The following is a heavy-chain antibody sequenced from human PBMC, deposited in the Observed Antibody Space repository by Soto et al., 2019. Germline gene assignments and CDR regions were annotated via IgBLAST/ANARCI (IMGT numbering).Heavy chain of an antibody. V-gene: IGHV1-24*01. CDR2: FDPEDGET. D-gene: IGHD3-10*01. CDR1: GYTLTELS. CDR3: VRLGGLFDFPGYYGMDV. Sequence: ASVKVSCKVSGYTLTELSMHWVRQAPGKGLEWMGGFDPEDGETIYAQKFQGRVTMTEDTSTDTAYMELSSLRSEDTAVYYCVRLGGLFDFPGYYGMDVWGQGTTVTVSS. J-gene: IGHJ6*02.